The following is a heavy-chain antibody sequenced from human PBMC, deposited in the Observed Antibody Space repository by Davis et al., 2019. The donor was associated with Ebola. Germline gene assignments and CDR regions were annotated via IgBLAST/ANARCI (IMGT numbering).Heavy chain of an antibody. CDR3: ARWEWLRRAFDI. Sequence: GGSLRLSCAASGFTFSSYGMHWVRQAPGKGLEWVAVISYDGSNKYYADSVKGRFTISRDNSKNTLYLQMNSLRAEDTAVYYCARWEWLRRAFDIWGQGTMVTVSS. CDR1: GFTFSSYG. V-gene: IGHV3-30*03. D-gene: IGHD5-12*01. J-gene: IGHJ3*02. CDR2: ISYDGSNK.